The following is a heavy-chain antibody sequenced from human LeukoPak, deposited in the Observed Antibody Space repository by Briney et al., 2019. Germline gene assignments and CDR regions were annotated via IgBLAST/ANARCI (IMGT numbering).Heavy chain of an antibody. J-gene: IGHJ6*03. CDR2: IYHGGST. CDR3: ARHLFYYYYYMDV. Sequence: SETLSLTCDVSGHSISSNYYWGWIRQSPEKGLEWIGSIYHGGSTYYSPSFESRVTISVDTSKNQFSLNLSSVTATDTAKYYCARHLFYYYYYMDVWGKGTTVTVSS. CDR1: GHSISSNYY. V-gene: IGHV4-38-2*01.